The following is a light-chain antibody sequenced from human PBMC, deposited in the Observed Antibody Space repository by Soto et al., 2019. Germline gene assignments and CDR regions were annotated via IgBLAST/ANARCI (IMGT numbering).Light chain of an antibody. CDR3: QQYGSSPLT. Sequence: EIVLTQSPGTLSLSPGERATLSCRASQSVSSSYLAWYQQKPGQAPRLLNYGASSTATGIPDRFSGSGSGTDFTLTISRLEPEDFAVYYCQQYGSSPLTFGQGTRLEIK. CDR1: QSVSSSY. CDR2: GAS. V-gene: IGKV3-20*01. J-gene: IGKJ5*01.